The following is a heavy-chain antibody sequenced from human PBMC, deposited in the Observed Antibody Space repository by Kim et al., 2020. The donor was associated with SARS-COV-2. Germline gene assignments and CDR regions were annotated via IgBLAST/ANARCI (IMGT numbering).Heavy chain of an antibody. CDR3: ARERGDGYVPNIFDY. CDR2: VYYTGGT. D-gene: IGHD2-21*01. CDR1: GDSISRGDSY. J-gene: IGHJ4*02. Sequence: SETLSLTCSVSGDSISRGDSYWGWIRQPPGKGLEWIANVYYTGGTYYNPSLKSRVTISMETSNNRFSLKIVSLTAADTAVYFCARERGDGYVPNIFDYWGQGAQVTVSS. V-gene: IGHV4-39*07.